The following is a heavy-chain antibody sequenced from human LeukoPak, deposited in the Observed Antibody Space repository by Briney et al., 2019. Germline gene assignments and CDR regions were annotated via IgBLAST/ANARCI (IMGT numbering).Heavy chain of an antibody. D-gene: IGHD6-19*01. CDR1: GYTFTGYY. V-gene: IGHV1-2*02. Sequence: GASVKVSCKASGYTFTGYYMHWVRQAPGQGLEWMGWINPNSGGTNYAQKFQGRVTMTRDTSISTAYMELSRLRSDDTAVYYCARDLFPRIAVAEEDAFDIWGQGTMVTVSS. J-gene: IGHJ3*02. CDR2: INPNSGGT. CDR3: ARDLFPRIAVAEEDAFDI.